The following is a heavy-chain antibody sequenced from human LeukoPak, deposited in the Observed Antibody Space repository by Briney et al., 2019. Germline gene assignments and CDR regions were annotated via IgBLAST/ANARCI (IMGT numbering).Heavy chain of an antibody. J-gene: IGHJ3*02. Sequence: ASVKVSCKASGYTFTSYYMHWVRQAPGQGLEWMGWINPNSGGTNYAQKFQGRVTMTRDTSISTAYMELSRLRSDDTAVYYCAREKGSSSPINAFDIWGQGTMVTVSS. CDR2: INPNSGGT. D-gene: IGHD6-6*01. V-gene: IGHV1-2*02. CDR3: AREKGSSSPINAFDI. CDR1: GYTFTSYY.